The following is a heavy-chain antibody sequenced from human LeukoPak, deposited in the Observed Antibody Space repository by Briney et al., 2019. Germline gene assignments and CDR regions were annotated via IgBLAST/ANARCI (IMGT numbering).Heavy chain of an antibody. D-gene: IGHD3-10*01. CDR3: ASFGAIITMVRGVIGDYNWFDP. CDR2: IIPIFGTA. CDR1: GGTFSSYA. V-gene: IGHV1-69*13. J-gene: IGHJ5*02. Sequence: SVKVSCTASGGTFSSYAISWVRQAPGQGLEWMGGIIPIFGTANYAQKFQGRVTITADESTSTAYMELSSLRSEDTAVYYCASFGAIITMVRGVIGDYNWFDPWGQGTLVTVSS.